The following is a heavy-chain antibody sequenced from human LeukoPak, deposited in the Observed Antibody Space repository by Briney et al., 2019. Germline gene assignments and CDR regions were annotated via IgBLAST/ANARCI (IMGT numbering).Heavy chain of an antibody. CDR3: ARGSWIQLPPDAFDI. CDR2: ISAYNGNT. J-gene: IGHJ3*02. CDR1: GYTFTSYG. D-gene: IGHD5-18*01. Sequence: ASVKVSCKASGYTFTSYGISWVRQAPGQGLEWMGWISAYNGNTNYAQKLQGRVTMTTDTSTSTAYMELRSLRSDDTAVYYCARGSWIQLPPDAFDIWGQGTMVTVSS. V-gene: IGHV1-18*01.